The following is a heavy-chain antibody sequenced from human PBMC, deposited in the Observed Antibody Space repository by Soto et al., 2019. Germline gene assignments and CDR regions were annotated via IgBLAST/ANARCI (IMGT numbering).Heavy chain of an antibody. CDR3: AREGGYYNFDY. J-gene: IGHJ4*02. D-gene: IGHD3-22*01. CDR1: GFTFSSYA. V-gene: IGHV3-30-3*01. Sequence: PGGSLRLSCAASGFTFSSYAMHWVRQAPGKGLEWVAVISYDGSNKYYADNVKGRFTISRDNSKNTLYLQMNSLRVEDTAVYYCAREGGYYNFDYWGQGTLVTVSS. CDR2: ISYDGSNK.